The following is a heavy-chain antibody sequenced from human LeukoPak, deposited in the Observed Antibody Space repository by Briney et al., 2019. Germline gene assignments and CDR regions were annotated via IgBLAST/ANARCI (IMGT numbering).Heavy chain of an antibody. D-gene: IGHD3-22*01. CDR3: ARDIKQYYYDSRSDWFDP. Sequence: EASVKVSCKASGYTFTSYGISWVRQAPGQGLEWMGWISAYNGNTNYAQKLQGRVTMTTDTSTSTAYMELRSLRSDDTAVYYCARDIKQYYYDSRSDWFDPWGQGTLVTVSS. CDR1: GYTFTSYG. CDR2: ISAYNGNT. J-gene: IGHJ5*02. V-gene: IGHV1-18*01.